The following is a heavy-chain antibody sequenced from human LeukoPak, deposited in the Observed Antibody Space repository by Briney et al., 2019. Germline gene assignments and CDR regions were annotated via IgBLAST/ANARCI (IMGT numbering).Heavy chain of an antibody. CDR1: GDSVSSNSAA. Sequence: SQTLSLTCAISGDSVSSNSAAWNWIRQSPSRGLEWLGRTYYRSKWYNDYAVSVKSRITINPDTSKNQFSLKLSSVTAADTAVYYCARDIYGDYKYNWFDPWGQGTLVTVSS. J-gene: IGHJ5*02. V-gene: IGHV6-1*01. CDR3: ARDIYGDYKYNWFDP. CDR2: TYYRSKWYN. D-gene: IGHD4-17*01.